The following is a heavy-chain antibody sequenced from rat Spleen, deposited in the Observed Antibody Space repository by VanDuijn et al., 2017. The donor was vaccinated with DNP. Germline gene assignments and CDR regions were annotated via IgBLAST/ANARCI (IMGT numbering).Heavy chain of an antibody. V-gene: IGHV5-25*01. Sequence: EVQLVESGGGLVQPGRSLKLSCAASGFTFSNYAMAWVRQAPTKGLEWVASLSTGSSTYYGDSVKGRFTISRDNAKSTLYLQMDSLRSEDTATYYCATQRSGYTMDAWGQGVMVTVSS. D-gene: IGHD1-6*01. CDR2: LSTGSST. CDR1: GFTFSNYA. J-gene: IGHJ2*01. CDR3: ATQRSGYTMDA.